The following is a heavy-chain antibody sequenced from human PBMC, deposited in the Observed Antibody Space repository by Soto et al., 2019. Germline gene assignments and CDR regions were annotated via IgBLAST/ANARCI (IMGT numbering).Heavy chain of an antibody. Sequence: ASVKVSCKASGYSFTNNDVTWARQATGQGLEWMGWMNPGSGDTGYAQKFQGRVTMTRDISIATAYMELSSLRSDDTAIYYCARLARFGWLTCFDPWGQGPWSPSPQ. CDR1: GYSFTNND. D-gene: IGHD3-16*01. CDR2: MNPGSGDT. J-gene: IGHJ5*02. V-gene: IGHV1-8*01. CDR3: ARLARFGWLTCFDP.